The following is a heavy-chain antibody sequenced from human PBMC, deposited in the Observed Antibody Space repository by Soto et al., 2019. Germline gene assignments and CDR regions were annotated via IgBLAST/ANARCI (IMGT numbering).Heavy chain of an antibody. CDR3: ARQRANEYGEPNDALDI. CDR2: IYAGGGT. V-gene: IGHV3-53*01. CDR1: GFAVSDSY. J-gene: IGHJ3*02. Sequence: EEQLVESGGGLIQPGGSLRLSCAASGFAVSDSYMNWVRQAPGKGLEWVSLIYAGGGTYYAGSVKGRFTISRDNSKNTLYLQMSSLRAEDTAVYYCARQRANEYGEPNDALDIWGQGTMVTVSS. D-gene: IGHD4-17*01.